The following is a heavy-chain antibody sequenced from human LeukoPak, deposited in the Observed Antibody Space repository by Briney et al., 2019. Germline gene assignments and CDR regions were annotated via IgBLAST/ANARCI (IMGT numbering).Heavy chain of an antibody. CDR1: GGSISSSSYY. Sequence: SETLSLTCTVSGGSISSSSYYWGWIRQPPGKGLEWIGSIYYSGNTYYNPSLKSRVTISVDTSKNQFSLKLSSVTAADTAVYYCARDLLTQGAFDIWGQGTTVTVSS. CDR2: IYYSGNT. CDR3: ARDLLTQGAFDI. J-gene: IGHJ3*02. V-gene: IGHV4-39*02. D-gene: IGHD2/OR15-2a*01.